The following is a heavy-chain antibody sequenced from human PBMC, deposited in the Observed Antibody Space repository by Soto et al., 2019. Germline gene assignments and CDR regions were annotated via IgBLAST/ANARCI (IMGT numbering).Heavy chain of an antibody. V-gene: IGHV3-53*02. Sequence: EVQLVETGGGLIQPGGSLRLSCAASGFTVSSSYMSWVRQAPGKGLEWVSVIYSGGNTYYGDSVKGRFTISRDNSKNTLYLQMNSPRAEDTAVYYFARGTLPRGGGAFDIWGQGTMVTVSS. CDR2: IYSGGNT. J-gene: IGHJ3*02. D-gene: IGHD3-10*01. CDR3: ARGTLPRGGGAFDI. CDR1: GFTVSSSY.